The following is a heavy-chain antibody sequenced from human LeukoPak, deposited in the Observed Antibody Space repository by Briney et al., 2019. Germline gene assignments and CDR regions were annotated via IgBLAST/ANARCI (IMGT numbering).Heavy chain of an antibody. V-gene: IGHV3-7*01. CDR3: ARKGDY. CDR2: IKQDGSEK. CDR1: GFSFSRYW. Sequence: GGSLRLSCAASGFSFSRYWMSWVRQAPGKGLEWVANIKQDGSEKNYVESVKGRFTISRDNAKSSLYLQMNSLRAEDTAVYYCARKGDYWGQGTLVTVSS. J-gene: IGHJ4*02.